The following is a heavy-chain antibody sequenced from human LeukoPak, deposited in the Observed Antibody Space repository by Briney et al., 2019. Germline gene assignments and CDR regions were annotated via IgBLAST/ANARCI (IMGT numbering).Heavy chain of an antibody. CDR1: GFTFSDYY. CDR2: ISSNGSTI. CDR3: AKDTYYYGSGSYYRDY. V-gene: IGHV3-11*04. D-gene: IGHD3-10*01. Sequence: GGSLRLSCAASGFTFSDYYMSWIRQAPGKGLEWVSYISSNGSTIYYADSVKGRFTISRDNAKNSLYLQMNSLRAEDTAVYYCAKDTYYYGSGSYYRDYWGQGTLVTVSS. J-gene: IGHJ4*02.